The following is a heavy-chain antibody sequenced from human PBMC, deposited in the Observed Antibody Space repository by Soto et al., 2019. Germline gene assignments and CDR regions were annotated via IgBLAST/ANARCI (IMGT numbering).Heavy chain of an antibody. CDR2: VYYSGST. J-gene: IGHJ5*02. CDR3: VRDYLLTGFDP. Sequence: PSETLSLPCPVSGCSISNDYWTWVQQPPGKGLEGIGYVYYSGSTNYNPSLESRVTISIDASKNQFSLKMKSVTAADTAVYYCVRDYLLTGFDPWGQGALVTVSS. D-gene: IGHD3-9*01. V-gene: IGHV4-59*01. CDR1: GCSISNDY.